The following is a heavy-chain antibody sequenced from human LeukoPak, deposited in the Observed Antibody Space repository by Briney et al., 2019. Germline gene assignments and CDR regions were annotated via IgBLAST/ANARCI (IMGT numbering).Heavy chain of an antibody. J-gene: IGHJ4*02. V-gene: IGHV3-23*01. D-gene: IGHD4-17*01. CDR2: ISGSGDST. CDR1: GFTFTSYA. CDR3: AKEGDYGDYLPFDY. Sequence: GGSLRLSCAASGFTFTSYAMSWVRQAPGKALEWVSAISGSGDSTYYADSVKGRFTISRDNSKNTLYLQMNSLRAEDTAVYYCAKEGDYGDYLPFDYWGQGTLVTVSS.